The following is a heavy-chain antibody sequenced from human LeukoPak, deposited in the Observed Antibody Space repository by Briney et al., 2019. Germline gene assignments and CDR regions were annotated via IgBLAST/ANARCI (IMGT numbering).Heavy chain of an antibody. Sequence: GASVKVSCKVSGYTLTELSMHWVRQAPGKGLEWMGGFDPEDGETIYAQKFQGRVTITADESTSTAYMELSSLRSEDTAVYYCARSSNYYEGPWFDPWGQGTLVTVSS. CDR3: ARSSNYYEGPWFDP. V-gene: IGHV1-24*01. CDR1: GYTLTELS. CDR2: FDPEDGET. J-gene: IGHJ5*02. D-gene: IGHD3-22*01.